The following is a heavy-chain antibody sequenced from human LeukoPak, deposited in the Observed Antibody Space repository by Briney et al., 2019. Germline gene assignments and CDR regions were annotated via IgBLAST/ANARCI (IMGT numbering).Heavy chain of an antibody. J-gene: IGHJ6*03. CDR1: GRSISSSSYY. Sequence: SETLSLTCTVSGRSISSSSYYWGWIRQPPGKGLEWIGSINYRGSTYYNPSLKIRVTISVDKSKNQFTLNVNSVTAADTAVYYCARMVKSGGIYDSSGYYYYMDVWGKGTTVTISS. CDR2: INYRGST. D-gene: IGHD3-22*01. V-gene: IGHV4-39*06. CDR3: ARMVKSGGIYDSSGYYYYMDV.